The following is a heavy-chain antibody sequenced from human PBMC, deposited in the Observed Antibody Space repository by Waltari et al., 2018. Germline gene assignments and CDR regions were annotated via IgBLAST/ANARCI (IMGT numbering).Heavy chain of an antibody. D-gene: IGHD3-10*01. V-gene: IGHV5-51*01. J-gene: IGHJ4*01. Sequence: EVQLAQSGAEVKKPGESLKISCQASGYIFPNYWIGWVRQEPGKGLEWVGITFPGESETTYSPSSNGHVTIAADKSISTAYLQWTRLQASDTAMYYCMRQRPLFDYYGSKVKPQEIEYWGHGTLVIVSS. CDR3: MRQRPLFDYYGSKVKPQEIEY. CDR2: TFPGESET. CDR1: GYIFPNYW.